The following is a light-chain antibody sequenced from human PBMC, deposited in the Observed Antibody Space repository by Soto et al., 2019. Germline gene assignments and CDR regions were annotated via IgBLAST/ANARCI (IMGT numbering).Light chain of an antibody. J-gene: IGLJ7*01. V-gene: IGLV1-47*01. CDR1: NSNIGNNY. CDR3: VAWDDSLSCAV. Sequence: QSVLTQPPSASGTPGQRISISCSGSNSNIGNNYVYWYQQVPGTAPKLLIYASTQRQSGVPDRFSGSKSGTSASLTISGLRSVDEADYFCVAWDDSLSCAVFGGGTQLTVL. CDR2: AST.